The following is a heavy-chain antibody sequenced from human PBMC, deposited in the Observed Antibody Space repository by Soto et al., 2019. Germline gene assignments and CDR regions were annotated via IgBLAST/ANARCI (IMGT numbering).Heavy chain of an antibody. CDR3: ARHNYDGSGYYYYYYGMDV. V-gene: IGHV4-59*08. CDR2: IYYSGST. Sequence: SETLSLTCTVSGCSISNYYWNLFRQSPGKGLEWIGYIYYSGSTNYNPSLKSRVTISVDTSKNQLSLKLSSVTAADTAVYYCARHNYDGSGYYYYYYGMDVWGQGTTVSVSS. J-gene: IGHJ6*02. D-gene: IGHD3-22*01. CDR1: GCSISNYY.